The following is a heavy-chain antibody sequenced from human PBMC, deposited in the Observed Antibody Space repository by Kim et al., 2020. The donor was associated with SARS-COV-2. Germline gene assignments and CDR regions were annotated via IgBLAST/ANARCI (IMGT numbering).Heavy chain of an antibody. Sequence: SETLSLTCAVYGGSFSGYYWSWIRQPPGKGLEWIGEINHSGSTNYNPSLKSRVTISVDTSKNQFSLKLSSVTAADTAVYYCARDVGYCTNDICLRFSRGFDPWGQGTLVTVSS. D-gene: IGHD2-8*01. J-gene: IGHJ5*02. CDR2: INHSGST. CDR1: GGSFSGYY. CDR3: ARDVGYCTNDICLRFSRGFDP. V-gene: IGHV4-34*01.